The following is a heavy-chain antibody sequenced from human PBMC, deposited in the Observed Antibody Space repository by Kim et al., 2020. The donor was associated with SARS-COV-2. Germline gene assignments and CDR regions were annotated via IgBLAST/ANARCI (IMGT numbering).Heavy chain of an antibody. CDR1: GGSISSYY. J-gene: IGHJ4*02. V-gene: IGHV4-59*08. Sequence: SETLSLTCTVSGGSISSYYWSWIRQPPGKGLEWIGYIYYSGSTNYNPSLKSRVTISVDTSKNQFSLKLSSVTAADTAVYYCARLGIAVVFDYWGQGTLVTVSS. CDR2: IYYSGST. CDR3: ARLGIAVVFDY. D-gene: IGHD6-19*01.